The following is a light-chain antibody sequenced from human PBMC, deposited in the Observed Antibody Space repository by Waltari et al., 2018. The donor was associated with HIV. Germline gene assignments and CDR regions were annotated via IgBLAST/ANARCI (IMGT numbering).Light chain of an antibody. CDR2: DVN. CDR1: RPDITLSTF. J-gene: IGLJ2*01. CDR3: SSYTRSHTLV. Sequence: QSALTQPASVSGSPGQSIPTPCSGTRPDITLSTFVSWYRQFPGKAPQLLISDVNSRPVGIPLRFSGSKSGSAASLTISGLQTDDEADYYCSSYTRSHTLVFGGGTKLTVL. V-gene: IGLV2-14*01.